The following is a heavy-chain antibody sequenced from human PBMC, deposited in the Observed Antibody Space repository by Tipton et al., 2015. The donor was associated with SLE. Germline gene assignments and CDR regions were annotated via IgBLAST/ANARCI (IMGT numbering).Heavy chain of an antibody. J-gene: IGHJ4*02. CDR2: IYRTGTT. D-gene: IGHD3-10*01. Sequence: TLSLTCIVSDDSVSSAYYWAWIRQPPGKGLQWIACIYRTGTTYVNPSLKSRVTISVDTSKNQFSLKLSSVTAADTAVYYCALKRGWFGELLHYWGQGTLVTVSS. CDR3: ALKRGWFGELLHY. V-gene: IGHV4-38-2*02. CDR1: DDSVSSAYY.